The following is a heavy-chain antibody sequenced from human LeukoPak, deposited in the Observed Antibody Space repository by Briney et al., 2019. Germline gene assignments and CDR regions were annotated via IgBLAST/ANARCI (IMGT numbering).Heavy chain of an antibody. CDR1: GYTFTSYG. CDR3: ALYYGDYWFDP. D-gene: IGHD4-17*01. V-gene: IGHV1-18*01. J-gene: IGHJ5*02. Sequence: ASVKVSCKASGYTFTSYGISWVRQAPGQGLEWMGWISAYNGNTNYAQKLQGRVTMTTDTSTSTACMELRSLRSDDTAVYYCALYYGDYWFDPWGQGTLVTVSS. CDR2: ISAYNGNT.